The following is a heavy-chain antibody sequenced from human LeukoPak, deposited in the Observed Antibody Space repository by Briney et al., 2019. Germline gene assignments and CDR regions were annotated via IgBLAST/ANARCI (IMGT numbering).Heavy chain of an antibody. CDR2: ISAYNGNT. D-gene: IGHD3-3*01. J-gene: IGHJ6*03. V-gene: IGHV1-18*01. CDR3: ARDRNVPGFWSGYDYYYMDV. CDR1: GYTFTSYG. Sequence: GASVKVSCKASGYTFTSYGISWVRQAPGQGLEWMGWISAYNGNTNYAQKLQGRVTMTTDTSTSTAYMELRSLRSDDTAVYYCARDRNVPGFWSGYDYYYMDVWGKGTTVTVSS.